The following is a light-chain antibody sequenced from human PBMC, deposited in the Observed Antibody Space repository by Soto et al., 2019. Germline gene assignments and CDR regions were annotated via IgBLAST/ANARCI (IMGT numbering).Light chain of an antibody. J-gene: IGKJ1*01. CDR3: HQRQSFPRT. V-gene: IGKV3-11*01. Sequence: EIVLTQSPATLSSFPGDRVTLSCRASQTINTSLAWYQHRPGLAPRLLIYQTSLTAAGIPARSSGSGCGADFPLTINNVQPEFSALYYCHQRQSFPRTFGQGTKVDI. CDR1: QTINTS. CDR2: QTS.